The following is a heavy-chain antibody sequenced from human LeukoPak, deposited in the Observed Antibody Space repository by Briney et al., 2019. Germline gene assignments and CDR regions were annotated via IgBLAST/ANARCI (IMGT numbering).Heavy chain of an antibody. CDR1: GGSVTSRSYY. Sequence: SETLSLTCTVSGGSVTSRSYYWAWIRQPPGKGLEWIGSLYYGGKTYYDPSLKSRVTISVDTSKNQFSLKLSSVTAADTAVYYCARGLTHYYGSGSHNWFDPWGQGTLVTVSS. J-gene: IGHJ5*02. D-gene: IGHD3-10*01. CDR2: LYYGGKT. V-gene: IGHV4-39*07. CDR3: ARGLTHYYGSGSHNWFDP.